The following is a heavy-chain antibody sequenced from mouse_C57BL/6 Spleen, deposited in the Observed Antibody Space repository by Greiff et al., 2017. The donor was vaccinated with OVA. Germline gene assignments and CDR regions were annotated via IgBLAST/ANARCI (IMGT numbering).Heavy chain of an antibody. CDR1: GYSITSGYY. CDR2: ISYDGSN. D-gene: IGHD4-1*01. Sequence: DVQLQESGPGLVKPSQSLSLTCSVTGYSITSGYYWNWIRQFPGNKLEWMGYISYDGSNNYNPSLKNRISITRDTSKNQFFLKLNSVTTEDTATYYCARETGPYAMDYWGQGTSVTVSS. V-gene: IGHV3-6*01. CDR3: ARETGPYAMDY. J-gene: IGHJ4*01.